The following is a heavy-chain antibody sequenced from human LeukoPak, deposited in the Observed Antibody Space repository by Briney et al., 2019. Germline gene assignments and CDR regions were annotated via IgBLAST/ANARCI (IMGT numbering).Heavy chain of an antibody. J-gene: IGHJ4*02. CDR3: ARWSVVTANPFDY. Sequence: GGSLRLSCADSGSAFSSYTMVWVRQAPGKGVEWVSSITRSSTYIHYADSVKGRFTISRDNPKNSLYLQMKSLRAEDTAVYYCARWSVVTANPFDYWGQGTLVTVSS. D-gene: IGHD2-21*02. CDR2: ITRSSTYI. CDR1: GSAFSSYT. V-gene: IGHV3-21*01.